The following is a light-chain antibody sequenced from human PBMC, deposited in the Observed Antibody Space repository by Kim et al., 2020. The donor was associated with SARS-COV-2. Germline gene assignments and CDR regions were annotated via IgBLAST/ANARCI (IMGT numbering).Light chain of an antibody. V-gene: IGKV1-27*01. Sequence: DIQMTQSPSSLSASVGDRVTITCRASQGISNYLAWYQQKPGKVPKLLIYAASTLQSGVPYRFSGSGSGTDFTLTISSLQPEDVATYYCQKYNSALLFTFGPGTKVDIK. J-gene: IGKJ3*01. CDR3: QKYNSALLFT. CDR2: AAS. CDR1: QGISNY.